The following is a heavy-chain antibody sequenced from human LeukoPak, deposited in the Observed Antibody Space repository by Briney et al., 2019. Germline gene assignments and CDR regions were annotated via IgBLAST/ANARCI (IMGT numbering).Heavy chain of an antibody. V-gene: IGHV3-23*01. CDR3: AKGSDLVWGSYRNGHFDY. CDR1: GFTFSSNA. CDR2: ISGSGGST. J-gene: IGHJ4*02. Sequence: GGSLRLSCAASGFTFSSNAMSWVRQAPGKGLEWVSAISGSGGSTYYADSVKGRFTISRDNSKNTLYQQMNSLRAEDTAVYYGAKGSDLVWGSYRNGHFDYWGQGTLVTVSS. D-gene: IGHD3-16*02.